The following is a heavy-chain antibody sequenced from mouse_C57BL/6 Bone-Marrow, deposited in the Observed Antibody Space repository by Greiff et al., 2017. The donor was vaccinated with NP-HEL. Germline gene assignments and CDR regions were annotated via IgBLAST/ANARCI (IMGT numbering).Heavy chain of an antibody. Sequence: QVQLQQPGAELVRPGSSVKLSCKASGYTFTSYWMHWVKQRPIQGLEWIGNIDPSDSETHYNQKFKDKATLTVDKSSSTAYMQLSSLTSEDSAVYYGARYRSGYYAMDYWGQGTTLTVSS. J-gene: IGHJ2*01. D-gene: IGHD3-2*02. CDR2: IDPSDSET. CDR1: GYTFTSYW. V-gene: IGHV1-52*01. CDR3: ARYRSGYYAMDY.